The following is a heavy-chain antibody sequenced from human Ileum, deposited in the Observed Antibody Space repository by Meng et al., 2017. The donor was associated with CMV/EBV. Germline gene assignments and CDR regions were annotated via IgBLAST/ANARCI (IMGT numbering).Heavy chain of an antibody. CDR1: GESITSTSYY. Sequence: SETLSLTCTVSGESITSTSYYWGWIRQAPGKGLEWIESAYYSGSAYSNPALKSRVSISLDTSKNQFSLHLSSVTAADTAVYYCARVPIYDTSGSPSWGLGTLVTVSS. D-gene: IGHD3-22*01. CDR2: AYYSGSA. V-gene: IGHV4-39*07. J-gene: IGHJ5*02. CDR3: ARVPIYDTSGSPS.